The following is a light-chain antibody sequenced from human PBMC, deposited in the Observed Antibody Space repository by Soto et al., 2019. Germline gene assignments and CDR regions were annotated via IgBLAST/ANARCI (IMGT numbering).Light chain of an antibody. J-gene: IGKJ1*01. CDR2: DAS. V-gene: IGKV1-5*01. CDR3: QQYSGYSGT. Sequence: IQMSQSPSTVSASVEDSVIITCRASQRISGWLAWYQQKPGKAPKLLISDASTLESGVPSRFSGSGSGTEFTLSISSLQPDDLATYYCQQYSGYSGTFAQGSKVDI. CDR1: QRISGW.